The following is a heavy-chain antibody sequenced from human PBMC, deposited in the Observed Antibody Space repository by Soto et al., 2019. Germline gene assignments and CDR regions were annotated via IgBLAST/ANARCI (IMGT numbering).Heavy chain of an antibody. Sequence: GESLKISCQGSGYSFTSYWIGWVRQMPGKGLEWMGIIYPGDSDTRYSPSFQGQVTISADKSISTAYLQWSSLKASGTAMYYCARVYGIAAQRDYYYYYGMDVWGQGTTVTVSS. CDR2: IYPGDSDT. CDR3: ARVYGIAAQRDYYYYYGMDV. J-gene: IGHJ6*02. V-gene: IGHV5-51*01. CDR1: GYSFTSYW. D-gene: IGHD6-13*01.